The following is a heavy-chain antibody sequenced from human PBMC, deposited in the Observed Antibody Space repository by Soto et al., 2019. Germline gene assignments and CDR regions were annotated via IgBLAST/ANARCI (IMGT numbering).Heavy chain of an antibody. D-gene: IGHD2-15*01. Sequence: QVQLVESGGGVVQPGRSLRLSCAASGFTFSNYAMYWVRQAPGKGLEWVAVISYDGNNKYYADSVKGRFTISRDNSKKTMYLQMTSLRAEATAVYYWARAGCDGGTCYTLVGLRYGMDVWGQGTTVTVSS. CDR2: ISYDGNNK. J-gene: IGHJ6*02. CDR1: GFTFSNYA. V-gene: IGHV3-30-3*01. CDR3: ARAGCDGGTCYTLVGLRYGMDV.